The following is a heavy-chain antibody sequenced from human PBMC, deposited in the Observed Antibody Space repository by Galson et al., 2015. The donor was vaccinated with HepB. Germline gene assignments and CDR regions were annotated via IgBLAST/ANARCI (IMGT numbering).Heavy chain of an antibody. J-gene: IGHJ4*02. CDR1: GFTFSSYT. CDR2: ISYDGSNK. Sequence: SLRLSCAASGFTFSSYTMHWVRQAPGKGLEWVAVISYDGSNKYYADSVKGRFTVSRDNSKNTLYLQMNSLRTEDTAVYYCARDKHTSGWALGDWGQGTLVTVSS. CDR3: ARDKHTSGWALGD. V-gene: IGHV3-30-3*01. D-gene: IGHD6-19*01.